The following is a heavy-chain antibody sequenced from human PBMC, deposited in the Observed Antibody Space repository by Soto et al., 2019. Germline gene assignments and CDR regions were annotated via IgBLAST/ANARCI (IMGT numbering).Heavy chain of an antibody. Sequence: AAVKVSCKASGYSFSTYAMHWVRQAPGQSLEWMGWINGGTGQTKFSQRFQDRITITRDTSASTAYMELSRLRSEDTAMYYCARGKGMEENYYYYGLDIWGQGTTVTVSS. D-gene: IGHD1-1*01. J-gene: IGHJ6*02. CDR1: GYSFSTYA. CDR3: ARGKGMEENYYYYGLDI. CDR2: INGGTGQT. V-gene: IGHV1-3*01.